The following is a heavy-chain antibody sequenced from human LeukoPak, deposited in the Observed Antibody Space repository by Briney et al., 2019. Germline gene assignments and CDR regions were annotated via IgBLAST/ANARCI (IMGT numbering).Heavy chain of an antibody. Sequence: GSLRLSCAASGFTFSDYYWSWFRQPPGKGLKWIGYIYYSGSTNYNPSLKSRVTISVDTSKNQFSLKLSSVTAADTAVYYCARTYGDYRGWFDPWGQGTLVTVSS. CDR2: IYYSGST. D-gene: IGHD4-17*01. J-gene: IGHJ5*02. CDR3: ARTYGDYRGWFDP. CDR1: GFTFSDYY. V-gene: IGHV4-59*12.